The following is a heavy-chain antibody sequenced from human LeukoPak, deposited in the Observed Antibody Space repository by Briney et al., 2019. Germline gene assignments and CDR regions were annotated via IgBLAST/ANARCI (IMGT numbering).Heavy chain of an antibody. D-gene: IGHD3-22*01. J-gene: IGHJ4*02. CDR1: GFTFINYA. CDR2: ISGSGGST. CDR3: AKSSYYDTSGSYREYYFDY. Sequence: GGSLRLSCAASGFTFINYAMSWVRQAPGKGLEWVSGISGSGGSTYYADSVKGRFTISRDNSKNTLYLQVNSLRAEDTAVYYCAKSSYYDTSGSYREYYFDYWGQGALVTVSS. V-gene: IGHV3-23*01.